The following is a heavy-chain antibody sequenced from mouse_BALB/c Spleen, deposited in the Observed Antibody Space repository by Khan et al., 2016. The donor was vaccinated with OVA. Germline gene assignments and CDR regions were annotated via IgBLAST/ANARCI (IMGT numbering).Heavy chain of an antibody. J-gene: IGHJ3*01. CDR1: GFTFSDYY. CDR2: ISNRCSTT. V-gene: IGHV5-12*02. CDR3: AREGDDGGLAY. Sequence: EVELVESGGGLVQPGGSLKLSCATSGFTFSDYYMYWVRQTPEKRLEWVAYISNRCSTTYYPDTVRGRFTISRDNAKNTLYLQMSRLKSEDTAMYYCAREGDDGGLAYWGQGTLVTVSA. D-gene: IGHD2-3*01.